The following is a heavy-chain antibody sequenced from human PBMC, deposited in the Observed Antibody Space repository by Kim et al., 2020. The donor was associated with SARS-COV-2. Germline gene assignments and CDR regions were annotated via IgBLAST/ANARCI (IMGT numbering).Heavy chain of an antibody. Sequence: SETLSLTCTVSGGSISSYYWSWIRQPPGKGLEWIGYIYYSGSTNYNPSLKSRVTISVDTSKNQFSLKLSSVTAADTAVYYCASSGYDFLSPPGPLDYWGQGTLVTVSS. J-gene: IGHJ4*02. CDR1: GGSISSYY. CDR2: IYYSGST. CDR3: ASSGYDFLSPPGPLDY. V-gene: IGHV4-59*01. D-gene: IGHD5-12*01.